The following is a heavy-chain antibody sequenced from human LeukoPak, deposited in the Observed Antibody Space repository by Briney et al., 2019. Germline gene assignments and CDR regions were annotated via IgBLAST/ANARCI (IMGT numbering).Heavy chain of an antibody. J-gene: IGHJ4*02. D-gene: IGHD3-22*01. CDR3: ARPSSYDSSGFPRDFAY. Sequence: GESLKISCKGSGYSFTSYWIGWVRQMPGKGLEWMGIIYPGDSDTRYGPSFQGQVTISADKSINTAYLQWSSLEASDTAMYYCARPSSYDSSGFPRDFAYWGQGTLVTVSS. V-gene: IGHV5-51*01. CDR1: GYSFTSYW. CDR2: IYPGDSDT.